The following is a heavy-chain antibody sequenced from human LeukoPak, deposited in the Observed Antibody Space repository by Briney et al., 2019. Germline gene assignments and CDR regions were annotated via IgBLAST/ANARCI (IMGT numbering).Heavy chain of an antibody. Sequence: SETLSLTCTVSGGSISSHYWSWIRQPPGKGLEWIGYTYYSGSTNYNPSLQSRVTISVDTSKNQLSLKLSSVTAADTAVYYCARGSTADVVDYWGQGTLVTVSS. CDR3: ARGSTADVVDY. CDR2: TYYSGST. D-gene: IGHD1-26*01. J-gene: IGHJ4*02. CDR1: GGSISSHY. V-gene: IGHV4-59*11.